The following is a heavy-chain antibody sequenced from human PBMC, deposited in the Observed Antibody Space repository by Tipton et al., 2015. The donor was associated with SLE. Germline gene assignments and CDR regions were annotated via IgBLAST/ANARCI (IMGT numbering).Heavy chain of an antibody. D-gene: IGHD5-12*01. CDR1: GGSISSYY. V-gene: IGHV4-59*08. CDR2: IYYSGST. Sequence: TLSLTCTVSGGSISSYYWSWIRQPPGKGLEWIGYIYYSGSTNYNPSLKSRVAISVDTSKNQFSLQLSSVTAADTAVYYCARHGDEWDVVATIDNYNGFDPWGQGTLVSVSS. CDR3: ARHGDEWDVVATIDNYNGFDP. J-gene: IGHJ5*02.